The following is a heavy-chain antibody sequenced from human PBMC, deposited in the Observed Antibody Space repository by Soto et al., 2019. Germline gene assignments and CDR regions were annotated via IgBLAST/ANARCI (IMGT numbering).Heavy chain of an antibody. CDR2: IYHSGST. D-gene: IGHD3-22*01. V-gene: IGHV4-4*02. CDR3: ARSTDSSGFDY. Sequence: PSETLSLTCAVAGGSISSSSWWSWFRQPPGKGLEWIGEIYHSGSTNYNPSLKSRVTISVNNSKNQFSLKLSSVTAADTAVYYCARSTDSSGFDYWGQGTLVPLSS. J-gene: IGHJ4*02. CDR1: GGSISSSSW.